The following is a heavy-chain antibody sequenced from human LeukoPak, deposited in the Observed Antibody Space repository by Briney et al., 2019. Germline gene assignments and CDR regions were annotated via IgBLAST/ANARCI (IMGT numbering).Heavy chain of an antibody. CDR1: GGSISSSNW. Sequence: SETLSLTCAVSGGSISSSNWWSWVRQPPGKGLEWIGEIYHNGSTNYHPSLKSRVTISVDKSKNQFSLKLSSVTAADTAVYYCARTTEGGYTYDYFYYYYMDVWGKGTTVTISS. V-gene: IGHV4-4*02. D-gene: IGHD5-18*01. CDR3: ARTTEGGYTYDYFYYYYMDV. CDR2: IYHNGST. J-gene: IGHJ6*03.